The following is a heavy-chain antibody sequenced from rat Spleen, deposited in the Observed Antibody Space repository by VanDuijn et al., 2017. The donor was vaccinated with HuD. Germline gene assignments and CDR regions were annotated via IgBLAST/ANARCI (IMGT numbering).Heavy chain of an antibody. CDR1: FYSIISSYR. V-gene: IGHV3-3*01. Sequence: EVLLQESGPGLVKPSQSLSLTCSVTFYSIISSYRWNWIRKFPGNKLEWMGYINNAGSTTYNPSLKSRISITRDTSRNQFFLQVNSVIIDDTATYYCATLGLGYYFDYWGQGVMVTVSS. D-gene: IGHD4-6*01. CDR3: ATLGLGYYFDY. J-gene: IGHJ2*01. CDR2: INNAGST.